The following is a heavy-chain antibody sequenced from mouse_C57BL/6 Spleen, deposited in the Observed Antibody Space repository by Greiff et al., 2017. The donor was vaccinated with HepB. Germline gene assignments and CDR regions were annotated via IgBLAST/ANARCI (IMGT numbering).Heavy chain of an antibody. Sequence: EVQLQQSGAELVRPGASVKLSCTASGFNIKDYYMHWVKQRPEQGLEWIGRIDPEDGDTEYAPKFQGKATMTADTSSNTAYLQLSSLTSEDTAVYYCTTGHYGSSYDWFASWGQGTLVTVSA. D-gene: IGHD1-1*01. CDR3: TTGHYGSSYDWFAS. CDR1: GFNIKDYY. V-gene: IGHV14-1*01. J-gene: IGHJ3*01. CDR2: IDPEDGDT.